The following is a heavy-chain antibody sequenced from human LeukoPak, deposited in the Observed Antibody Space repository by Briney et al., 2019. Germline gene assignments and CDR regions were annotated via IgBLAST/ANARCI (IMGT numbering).Heavy chain of an antibody. CDR1: GGSISSYY. CDR2: IYTSGST. Sequence: PSETLSLTCTVSGGSISSYYWSWIRQPAGKGLEWIGRIYTSGSTNYNPSLKSRVTMSVDTSKNQFSLKLSSVTAADTAVYYCARDYEYCGGDCYPGYFDYWGQGTLVTVSS. CDR3: ARDYEYCGGDCYPGYFDY. D-gene: IGHD2-21*02. J-gene: IGHJ4*02. V-gene: IGHV4-4*07.